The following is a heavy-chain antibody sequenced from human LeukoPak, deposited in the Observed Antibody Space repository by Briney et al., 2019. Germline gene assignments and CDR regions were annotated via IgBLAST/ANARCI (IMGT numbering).Heavy chain of an antibody. CDR3: AREGMVATFDY. V-gene: IGHV3-21*01. Sequence: GGSLRLSCAASGFTFSSYVMNWVRQAPGKGLEWVSSISSSSSYIYYADSVKGRFTISRDKAKNSLYLQMNSLRAEDTAIYYCAREGMVATFDYWGQGTLVTVSS. CDR1: GFTFSSYV. D-gene: IGHD5-12*01. J-gene: IGHJ4*02. CDR2: ISSSSSYI.